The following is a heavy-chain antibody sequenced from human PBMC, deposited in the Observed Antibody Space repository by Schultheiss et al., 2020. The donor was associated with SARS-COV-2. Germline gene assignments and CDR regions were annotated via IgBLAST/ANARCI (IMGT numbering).Heavy chain of an antibody. CDR2: ISAYNGNT. CDR3: ARERSSSFLYYYYYMDV. V-gene: IGHV1-18*01. D-gene: IGHD6-13*01. Sequence: ASVKVSCKASGYTFTSYGISWVRQAPGQGLEWMGWISAYNGNTNYAQKLQGRVTMTTDTSTSTAYMELRSLRSDDTAVYYCARERSSSFLYYYYYMDVWGKGTTVTVSS. CDR1: GYTFTSYG. J-gene: IGHJ6*03.